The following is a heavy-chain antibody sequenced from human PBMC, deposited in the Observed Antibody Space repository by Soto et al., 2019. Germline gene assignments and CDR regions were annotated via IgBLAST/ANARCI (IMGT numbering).Heavy chain of an antibody. V-gene: IGHV4-31*01. CDR2: IYYSGST. J-gene: IGHJ4*02. CDR1: GGSISSVGYY. D-gene: IGHD1-20*01. Sequence: QVQLQESGPGLVKPSQTLSLTCTVSGGSISSVGYYWGWIRQHPGKGLEWIGYIYYSGSTYYNPSLKSLVTISVDTSKNHFSLKLSSVTAADTAVYYCARVGPNNWKYRLVDYWGQGTLVTVSS. CDR3: ARVGPNNWKYRLVDY.